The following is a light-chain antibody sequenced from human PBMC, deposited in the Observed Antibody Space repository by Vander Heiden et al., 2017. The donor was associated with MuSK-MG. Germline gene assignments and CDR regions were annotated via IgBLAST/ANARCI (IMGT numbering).Light chain of an antibody. CDR1: QTIFYSPNTKNY. Sequence: DIVMTPSPDSMAVSLGERATINCKSSQTIFYSPNTKNYLAWFQQKPGQPPKLLIYWASTRESGVPDRFSGSGSWAAFTLTISSLQAEDVAVYYCQQDDSAPLTFGGGTMVEIK. V-gene: IGKV4-1*01. J-gene: IGKJ4*01. CDR2: WAS. CDR3: QQDDSAPLT.